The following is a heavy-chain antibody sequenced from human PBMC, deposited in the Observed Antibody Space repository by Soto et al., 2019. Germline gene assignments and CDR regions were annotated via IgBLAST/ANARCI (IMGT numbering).Heavy chain of an antibody. V-gene: IGHV3-53*02. CDR3: ARSSGWYEADAFDM. D-gene: IGHD6-19*01. CDR1: GFTVSDS. Sequence: EVQLVETGGGLIQPGGSLKLSCSVAGFTVSDSMSWVRQAPGKGLECVSFIHSDGSTHYTDSVRGRFTISRDNSKNTLYLQMESLRVEDTATYFCARSSGWYEADAFDMWGQGTMVTVSA. CDR2: IHSDGST. J-gene: IGHJ3*02.